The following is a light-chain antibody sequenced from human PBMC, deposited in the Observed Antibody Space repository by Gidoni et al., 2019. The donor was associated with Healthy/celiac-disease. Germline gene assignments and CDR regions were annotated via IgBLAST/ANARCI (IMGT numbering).Light chain of an antibody. CDR2: AAS. Sequence: DIQMTQSPSSLSASVGDRVTITCRASQSISSYLNWYQQKPGKAPKLLIYAASSLQSGVPSRISGSGSGTDFTLTISSLQPEDFATYSCQQTYSTSWTFGQGTKVEIK. CDR1: QSISSY. CDR3: QQTYSTSWT. J-gene: IGKJ1*01. V-gene: IGKV1-39*01.